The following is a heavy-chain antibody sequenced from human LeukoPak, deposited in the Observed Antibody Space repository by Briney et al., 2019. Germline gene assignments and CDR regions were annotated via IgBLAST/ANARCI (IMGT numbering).Heavy chain of an antibody. D-gene: IGHD6-6*01. CDR3: AGPLEYRTSSAGY. CDR2: VHPGDSDT. V-gene: IGHV5-51*01. J-gene: IGHJ4*02. Sequence: HGESLKISCKGSGYSFSNYWIGWVRQMPGKGLEWMGLVHPGDSDTAYSPSFQGQVTISADKSINTAYLQWSSLKASDTAMYYCAGPLEYRTSSAGYWGQGTLVAVSS. CDR1: GYSFSNYW.